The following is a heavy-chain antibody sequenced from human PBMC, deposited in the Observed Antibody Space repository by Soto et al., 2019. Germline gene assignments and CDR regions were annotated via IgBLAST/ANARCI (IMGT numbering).Heavy chain of an antibody. D-gene: IGHD3-10*01. CDR1: GGTFSSYT. V-gene: IGHV1-69*02. CDR2: IIPILGIA. Sequence: QVQLVQSGAEVKKPGSSVKVSCKASGGTFSSYTISWVRQAPGQGLEWMGRIIPILGIANYAQKFQGRVTITADKSTITAYMELSSLRSEDTAVYYCARADYGSGHAGDNWFGPWGQGTLVTVSS. CDR3: ARADYGSGHAGDNWFGP. J-gene: IGHJ5*02.